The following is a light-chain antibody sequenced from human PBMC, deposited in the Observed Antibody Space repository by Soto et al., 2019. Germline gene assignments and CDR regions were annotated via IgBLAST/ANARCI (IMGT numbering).Light chain of an antibody. V-gene: IGKV1-5*01. Sequence: DIQMTQSPSTLSASVGDRVTITCRASQSVSSWLAWYQQRPGKAPKLLIYDASSLESGVPSRFSGSGSGTEFTLTICSLQPDDFATYYCHQYNSYSPTFGQGTKLEIK. CDR2: DAS. CDR3: HQYNSYSPT. CDR1: QSVSSW. J-gene: IGKJ2*01.